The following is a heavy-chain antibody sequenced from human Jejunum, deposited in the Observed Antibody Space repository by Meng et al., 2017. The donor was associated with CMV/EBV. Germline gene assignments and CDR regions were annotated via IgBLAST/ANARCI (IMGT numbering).Heavy chain of an antibody. CDR1: GFIFSDAW. D-gene: IGHD3-3*01. V-gene: IGHV3-15*01. Sequence: EVQLVESXGGWVKPGXSLSFSCAASGFIFSDAWMSWVRQAPGKGLEWVGRIKAKTDGEPTDYAAPVKGRFTLSRDDSKNTAYLQMDSLKTDDTAVYYCTRSKVGDFDYWGQGTLVTVSS. CDR3: TRSKVGDFDY. CDR2: IKAKTDGEPT. J-gene: IGHJ4*02.